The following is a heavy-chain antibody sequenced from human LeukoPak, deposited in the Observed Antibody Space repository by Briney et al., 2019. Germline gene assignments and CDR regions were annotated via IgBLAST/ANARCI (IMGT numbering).Heavy chain of an antibody. Sequence: PGGSLRLSCAASGFNFNTYTMNWVRQAPGKGLEWVSSISSDSSYIYYAHAVHGRFTVSRDNAKYSLYLQMNSLRAEDTAVYYCMRGSYGAYDYWGQGSLVTVSS. D-gene: IGHD4-17*01. CDR3: MRGSYGAYDY. CDR1: GFNFNTYT. CDR2: ISSDSSYI. J-gene: IGHJ4*02. V-gene: IGHV3-21*01.